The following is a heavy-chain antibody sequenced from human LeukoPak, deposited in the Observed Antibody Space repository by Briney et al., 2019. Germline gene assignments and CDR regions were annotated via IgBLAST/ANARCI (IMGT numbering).Heavy chain of an antibody. CDR1: GFTFSSYS. Sequence: PGGSLRLSCAASGFTFSSYSMTWVRQAPGKGLEWVSYISSSSSTIYYADSVKGRFTISRDNAKNSLYLQMNSLRAEDTAVYYCARTDGVPYYYYYMDVWGKGTTVTVSS. CDR3: ARTDGVPYYYYYMDV. V-gene: IGHV3-48*04. D-gene: IGHD2-2*01. J-gene: IGHJ6*03. CDR2: ISSSSSTI.